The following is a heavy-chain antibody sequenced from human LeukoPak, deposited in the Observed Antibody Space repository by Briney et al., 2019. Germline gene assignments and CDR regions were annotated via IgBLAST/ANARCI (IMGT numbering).Heavy chain of an antibody. V-gene: IGHV4-34*01. Sequence: SKTLSLTCAVYGGSFSGYYWSWIRQPPGKGLEWIGEINHSGSTNYNPSLKSRVTISVDTSKNQFSLKLSSVTAADTAVYYCASSVLRRGDYWGQGTLVTVSS. D-gene: IGHD3-16*01. CDR2: INHSGST. CDR3: ASSVLRRGDY. J-gene: IGHJ4*02. CDR1: GGSFSGYY.